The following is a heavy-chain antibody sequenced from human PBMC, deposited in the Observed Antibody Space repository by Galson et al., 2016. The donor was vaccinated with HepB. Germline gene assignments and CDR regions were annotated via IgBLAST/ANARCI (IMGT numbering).Heavy chain of an antibody. D-gene: IGHD6-19*01. J-gene: IGHJ4*02. V-gene: IGHV6-1*01. CDR2: TYYRAKWYN. Sequence: CAISGDSVSSNSAAWNWIRQSPSRGLEWLGRTYYRAKWYNDYAVSVKSRITINVDTSKNQFSLQLNSVTPEDTAVYYCAGEYSTGYYERFLAKRARRGFDYWGQGTLVTVSS. CDR3: AGEYSTGYYERFLAKRARRGFDY. CDR1: GDSVSSNSAA.